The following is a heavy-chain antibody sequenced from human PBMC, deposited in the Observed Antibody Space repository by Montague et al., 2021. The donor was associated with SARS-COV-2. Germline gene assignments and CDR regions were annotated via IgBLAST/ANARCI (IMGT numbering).Heavy chain of an antibody. Sequence: QSGAEVKKPGESLTISCNASGYIFTKYWIGWVRQMPGKGLEWMGIIYPGDSDTRYSPSFQGQDTMSVDKSISTAYLQWSRLKVSDTAIYFCARVRPHGGSLTLGCVDPWGQGTLVSVAS. J-gene: IGHJ5*02. CDR1: GYIFTKYW. CDR3: ARVRPHGGSLTLGCVDP. V-gene: IGHV5-51*03. D-gene: IGHD3-16*01. CDR2: IYPGDSDT.